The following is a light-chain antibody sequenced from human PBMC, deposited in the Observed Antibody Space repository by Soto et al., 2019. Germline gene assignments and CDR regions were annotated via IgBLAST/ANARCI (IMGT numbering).Light chain of an antibody. CDR3: QQLNSYPIT. V-gene: IGKV1-9*01. CDR1: QGISSY. CDR2: AAS. Sequence: IHFAPAPIFLFAPVWGVEPWTCRDSQGISSYLAWYQQKPGKAPKLLIYAASTLQSGVPSRFSGSGSGTDFTLTISSLQPEDFATYYCQQLNSYPITFGQGTRLEIK. J-gene: IGKJ5*01.